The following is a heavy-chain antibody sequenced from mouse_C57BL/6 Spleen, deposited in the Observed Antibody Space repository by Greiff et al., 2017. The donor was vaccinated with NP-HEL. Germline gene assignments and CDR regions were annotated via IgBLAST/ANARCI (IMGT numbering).Heavy chain of an antibody. Sequence: VQLQESGAELARPGASVKMSCKASGYTFTSYTMHWVKQRPGQGLEWIGYINPSSGYTKYNQKFKDKATLTADKSSSTAYMQLSSLTSEDSAVYYCARDDGPDYWGQGTTLTVSS. CDR2: INPSSGYT. V-gene: IGHV1-4*01. CDR3: ARDDGPDY. D-gene: IGHD2-3*01. J-gene: IGHJ2*01. CDR1: GYTFTSYT.